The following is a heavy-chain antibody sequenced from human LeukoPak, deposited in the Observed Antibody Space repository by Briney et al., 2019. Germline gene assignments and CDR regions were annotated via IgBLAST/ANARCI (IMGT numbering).Heavy chain of an antibody. V-gene: IGHV3-7*01. D-gene: IGHD1-26*01. CDR3: ARDGDIVGGTVVDY. Sequence: RSGGSLRLSCAAAGFTFSSDWMSWGREAPGRGVGGVAKIKQDGSEKYYVDSVKGRFTISRDNAKNSLYLQMNSLRAEDTAVYYCARDGDIVGGTVVDYWGQGTLVTVSS. CDR2: IKQDGSEK. J-gene: IGHJ4*02. CDR1: GFTFSSDW.